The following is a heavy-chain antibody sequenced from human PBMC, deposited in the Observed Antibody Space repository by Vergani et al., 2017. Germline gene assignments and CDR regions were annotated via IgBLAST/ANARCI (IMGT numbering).Heavy chain of an antibody. CDR2: INPSGGST. V-gene: IGHV1-46*01. CDR1: GGTFSSYA. Sequence: QVQLVQSGAEVKKPGSSVKVSCKASGGTFSSYAISWVRQAPGQGLEWMGIINPSGGSTSYAQKFQGRVTMTRDTSTSTVYMELSSLRSEDTAVYYCARDRRSYGSGSYYYYGMDVWGQGTTVTVSS. CDR3: ARDRRSYGSGSYYYYGMDV. D-gene: IGHD3-10*01. J-gene: IGHJ6*02.